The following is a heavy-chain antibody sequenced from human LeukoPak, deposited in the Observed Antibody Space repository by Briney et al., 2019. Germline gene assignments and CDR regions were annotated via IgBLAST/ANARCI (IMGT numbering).Heavy chain of an antibody. D-gene: IGHD6-25*01. CDR3: AREGGGHDAFDI. V-gene: IGHV3-21*01. Sequence: PGGSLRLSCAASGFTFRSYSMNWVRQAPGKGLDWVSSISSSSSYIYYADSVRGRFNISRDNAKNSLYLQMNSLSAEDTAVYYCAREGGGHDAFDIWGQGTMVTVSS. CDR2: ISSSSSYI. CDR1: GFTFRSYS. J-gene: IGHJ3*02.